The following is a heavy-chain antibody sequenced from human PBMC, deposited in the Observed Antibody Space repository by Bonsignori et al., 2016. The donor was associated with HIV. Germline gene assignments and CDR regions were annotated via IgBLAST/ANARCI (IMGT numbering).Heavy chain of an antibody. D-gene: IGHD6-13*01. Sequence: WIRQPPGKGLEWIGEINHSGSTNYNPSLKSRVTISVDTSKNQFSLKLSSVTAADTAVYYCARAREAGSSSWYHTTNHYDYWGQGTLVTVSS. J-gene: IGHJ4*02. CDR2: INHSGST. V-gene: IGHV4-34*01. CDR3: ARAREAGSSSWYHTTNHYDY.